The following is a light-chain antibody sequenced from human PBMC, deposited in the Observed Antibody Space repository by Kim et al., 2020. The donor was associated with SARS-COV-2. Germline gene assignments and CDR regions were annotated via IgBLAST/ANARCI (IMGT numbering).Light chain of an antibody. CDR1: NMGGKN. V-gene: IGLV3-21*04. CDR2: YDS. J-gene: IGLJ2*01. Sequence: SYELTQPPSVSVAPGKTASIPCWGANMGGKNALWYLQTPGQSPVLLIYYDSDRPSGIPERFSASNSGNTATLTISRVQAGDEADYFCQVWDGSTAHVIFGGGTQLTVL. CDR3: QVWDGSTAHVI.